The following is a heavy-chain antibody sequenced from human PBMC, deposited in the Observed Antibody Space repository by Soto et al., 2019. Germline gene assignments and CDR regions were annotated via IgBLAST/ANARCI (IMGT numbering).Heavy chain of an antibody. V-gene: IGHV3-33*01. D-gene: IGHD5-12*01. CDR1: GFTFSSYG. CDR2: IWYDGSNK. Sequence: QVQLVESGGGVVQPGRSLRLSCAASGFTFSSYGMHWVRQAPGKGLEWVAVIWYDGSNKYYADSVKGRFTISRDNSKNTLYQQTNSPGGEATAVYDCARGGAPGGSGYDFHYYGMGVWGQGTTVTVSS. J-gene: IGHJ6*02. CDR3: ARGGAPGGSGYDFHYYGMGV.